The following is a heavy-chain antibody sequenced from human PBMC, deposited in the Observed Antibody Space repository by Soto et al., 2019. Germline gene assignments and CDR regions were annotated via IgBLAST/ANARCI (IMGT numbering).Heavy chain of an antibody. CDR2: IGYDGNNE. V-gene: IGHV3-30-3*01. J-gene: IGHJ4*02. CDR3: ARDTGPRYDLSGCIDS. CDR1: GFTFNSYA. Sequence: GGSLRLSCAASGFTFNSYAMHWVRQAPGKGLEWVGVIGYDGNNENYAESVKGRFTISRDNSMHTVYLQLNSLRTEDTAVYYCARDTGPRYDLSGCIDSWGQGTLVTVSS. D-gene: IGHD3-22*01.